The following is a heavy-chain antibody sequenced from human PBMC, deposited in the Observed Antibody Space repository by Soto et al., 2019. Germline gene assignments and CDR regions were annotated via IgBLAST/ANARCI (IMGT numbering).Heavy chain of an antibody. CDR1: GGSISSSNW. D-gene: IGHD6-19*01. V-gene: IGHV4-4*02. CDR2: IYHSGST. CDR3: ASPQGWYSPRLGDWFDP. J-gene: IGHJ5*02. Sequence: SSETLSLTCAVSGGSISSSNWWSVVRQPPVKVLEWIGEIYHSGSTNYNPSLKSRVTISVDKSKNQFSLKLSSVTAADTAVYYCASPQGWYSPRLGDWFDPWGQGTLVTVSS.